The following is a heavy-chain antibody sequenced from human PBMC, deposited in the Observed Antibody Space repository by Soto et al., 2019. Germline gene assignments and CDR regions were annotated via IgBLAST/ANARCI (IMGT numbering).Heavy chain of an antibody. D-gene: IGHD3-22*01. CDR3: ANTSPNYYDSSGSKNAFDT. V-gene: IGHV3-30*18. Sequence: PGGSLRLSCAASGFTFSSYGMHWVRQAPGKGLEWVAVISYDGSNKYYADSVKGRFTISRDNSKNTLYLQMNSLRAEDTAVYYCANTSPNYYDSSGSKNAFDTWGQGTMVTVSS. J-gene: IGHJ3*02. CDR2: ISYDGSNK. CDR1: GFTFSSYG.